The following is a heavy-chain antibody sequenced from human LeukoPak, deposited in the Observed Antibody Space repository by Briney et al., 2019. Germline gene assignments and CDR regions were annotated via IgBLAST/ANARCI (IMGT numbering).Heavy chain of an antibody. Sequence: GGSLRLSCAASGFTFSSYAMSWVRQAPGKGLEWVSAISGSGGSTYYADSVKGRFTISRDNSKNTLYLQMNSLRAEDTAVYFCAKGIQQLDNSDYWGQGTLVTVSS. CDR2: ISGSGGST. V-gene: IGHV3-23*01. J-gene: IGHJ4*02. CDR3: AKGIQQLDNSDY. CDR1: GFTFSSYA. D-gene: IGHD6-13*01.